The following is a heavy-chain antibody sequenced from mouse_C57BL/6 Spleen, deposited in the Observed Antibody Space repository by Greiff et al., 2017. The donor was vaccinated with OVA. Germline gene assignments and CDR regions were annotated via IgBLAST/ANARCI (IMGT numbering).Heavy chain of an antibody. V-gene: IGHV1-55*01. CDR1: GYTFTSYW. D-gene: IGHD2-2*01. CDR2: IYPGSGST. J-gene: IGHJ3*01. Sequence: QVQLQQPGAELVKPGASVKMSCKASGYTFTSYWITWVKQRPGQGLEWIGDIYPGSGSTNYNEKFKSKATLTVDTSSSTAYMQLSSLTSEDSAVYYCAREGGYHGGFAYWGQGTLVTVSA. CDR3: AREGGYHGGFAY.